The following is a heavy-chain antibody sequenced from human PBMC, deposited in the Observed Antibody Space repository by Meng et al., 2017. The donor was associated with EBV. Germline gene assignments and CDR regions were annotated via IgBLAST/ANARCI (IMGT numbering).Heavy chain of an antibody. CDR3: ARVRTFGGVIPPDY. CDR1: GYTFTSYG. J-gene: IGHJ4*02. CDR2: ISAYNGNT. Sequence: QVRLGPSGAELKKPGPSGKVSCKAAGYTFTSYGISWVRQAPGQGLEWMGWISAYNGNTNYAQKLQGRVTMTTDTSTSTAYMELRSLRSDDTAVYYCARVRTFGGVIPPDYWGQGTLVTVSS. V-gene: IGHV1-18*01. D-gene: IGHD3-16*02.